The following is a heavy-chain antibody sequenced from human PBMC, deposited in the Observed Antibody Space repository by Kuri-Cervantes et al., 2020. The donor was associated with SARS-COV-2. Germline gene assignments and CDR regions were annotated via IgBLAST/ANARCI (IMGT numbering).Heavy chain of an antibody. CDR2: IYTSGST. V-gene: IGHV4-4*07. J-gene: IGHJ6*02. Sequence: SETLSLTCTVSGGSISSYDWSWIRQPAGKGLEWIGRIYTSGSTNYNPSLKSRVTMSVDTYKNQFSLKLSSVTAAETAVYYCARDLIAAAVQYYYCGMDVWGQGTTVTVSS. CDR3: ARDLIAAAVQYYYCGMDV. D-gene: IGHD6-13*01. CDR1: GGSISSYD.